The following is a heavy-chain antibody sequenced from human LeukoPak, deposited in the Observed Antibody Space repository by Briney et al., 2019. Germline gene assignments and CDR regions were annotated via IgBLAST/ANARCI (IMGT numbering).Heavy chain of an antibody. Sequence: ASVKVSCTASGYTFTGYYMHWVRQAPGQGLEWMGWINPNSGGTNYAQKFQGRVTMTRDTSISTAYMELSRLRSDDTAVYYCARDPHGAGEYDYWGQGTLVTVSS. D-gene: IGHD3-10*01. CDR1: GYTFTGYY. V-gene: IGHV1-2*02. CDR2: INPNSGGT. J-gene: IGHJ4*02. CDR3: ARDPHGAGEYDY.